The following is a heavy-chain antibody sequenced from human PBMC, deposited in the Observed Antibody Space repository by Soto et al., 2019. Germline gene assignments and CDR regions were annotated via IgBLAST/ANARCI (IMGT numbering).Heavy chain of an antibody. J-gene: IGHJ4*02. CDR1: GFSFRSYA. D-gene: IGHD2-2*01. Sequence: QVQLVESGGGVVQPGRSLRLSCAASGFSFRSYAMHWVRQAPGKGLEWVAVMSYDGSDKDYADSVKGRFTISRDNSKNTLYLQMSSRRAEDTAVYSCARARLDTPALEYWGQGTLVTVSS. CDR3: ARARLDTPALEY. V-gene: IGHV3-30-3*01. CDR2: MSYDGSDK.